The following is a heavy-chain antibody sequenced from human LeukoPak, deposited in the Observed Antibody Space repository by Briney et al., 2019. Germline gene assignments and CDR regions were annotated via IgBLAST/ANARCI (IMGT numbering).Heavy chain of an antibody. CDR3: ANIMGMAPLDH. Sequence: SVRVSCKASGDTFNTYSFSWVRQAPGQGLEWMGGIVPILKAPNYPQKFQGRVTITADESTRTVYMELTSLKSEDTAIYYCANIMGMAPLDHWGQGTLVTVSS. CDR2: IVPILKAP. CDR1: GDTFNTYS. D-gene: IGHD1-26*01. J-gene: IGHJ4*02. V-gene: IGHV1-69*01.